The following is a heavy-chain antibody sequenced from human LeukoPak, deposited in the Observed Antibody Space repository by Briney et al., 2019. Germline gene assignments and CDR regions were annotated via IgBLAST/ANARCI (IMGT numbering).Heavy chain of an antibody. J-gene: IGHJ3*02. CDR1: GFTFSSYA. CDR2: ISGSGGST. Sequence: PGGSLRLSCAASGFTFSSYAMSWVRQAPGKGLEWVSAISGSGGSTYYADSVKGRFTISRDNAKNSLYLQMNSLRAEDTAVYYCARDSGSYSAHAFDIWGQGTMVTVSS. CDR3: ARDSGSYSAHAFDI. D-gene: IGHD1-26*01. V-gene: IGHV3-23*01.